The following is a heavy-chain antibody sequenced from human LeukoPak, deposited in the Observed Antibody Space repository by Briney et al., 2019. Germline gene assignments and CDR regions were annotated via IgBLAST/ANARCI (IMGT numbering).Heavy chain of an antibody. CDR1: SYSISSGYY. D-gene: IGHD3-3*01. J-gene: IGHJ4*02. Sequence: SETLSLTCAVSSYSISSGYYWGWIRQSPGKGLEWIGSIYHSGSTYYNPSLRSRVTISVDTSKNQFSLKVRSVTAADTALYYCAGLTDDYITIWGQGTLVTVSS. CDR2: IYHSGST. V-gene: IGHV4-38-2*01. CDR3: AGLTDDYITI.